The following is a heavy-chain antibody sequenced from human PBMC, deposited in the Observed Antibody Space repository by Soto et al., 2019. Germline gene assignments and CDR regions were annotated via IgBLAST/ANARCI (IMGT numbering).Heavy chain of an antibody. Sequence: QVQLVESGGGVVQPGRSLRLSCAASGFTFSSCGMHWVRQAPGKGLECVAVISYDGSNKYYSDSVKGRFTISRDNSKNTLYLQMNSLRAEDTAVYHCAKDPFDYWGQGTLVTVSS. CDR3: AKDPFDY. J-gene: IGHJ4*02. CDR2: ISYDGSNK. CDR1: GFTFSSCG. V-gene: IGHV3-30*18.